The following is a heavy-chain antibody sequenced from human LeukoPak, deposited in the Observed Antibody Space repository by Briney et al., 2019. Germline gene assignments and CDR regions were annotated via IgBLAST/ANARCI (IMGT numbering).Heavy chain of an antibody. J-gene: IGHJ4*02. Sequence: GGSLRLSCAASGFTFSNYWMHWVRQAPGKGLVWVSRISPDGSSTDYADSVKGRFTISRDNARNTLYLQMNSLRAEDTAIYYCATTGSFVFDYWGQGTLVTVSS. CDR2: ISPDGSST. CDR3: ATTGSFVFDY. D-gene: IGHD1-14*01. V-gene: IGHV3-74*01. CDR1: GFTFSNYW.